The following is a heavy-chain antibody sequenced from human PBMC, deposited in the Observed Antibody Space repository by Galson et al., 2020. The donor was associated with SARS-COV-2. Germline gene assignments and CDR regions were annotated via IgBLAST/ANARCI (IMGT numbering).Heavy chain of an antibody. Sequence: SETLSLTCAVSGGSISRGGYSWSWIRQAPGKGLEWVGYIYYSGFTQYNPSLKSQATISIDTSKNHLSLKLNSVTAGDTALYYCARGGAYGDFYYFDDWGHGTLVIVSS. CDR3: ARGGAYGDFYYFDD. D-gene: IGHD3-3*01. CDR1: GGSISRGGYS. J-gene: IGHJ4*01. V-gene: IGHV4-30-4*07. CDR2: IYYSGFT.